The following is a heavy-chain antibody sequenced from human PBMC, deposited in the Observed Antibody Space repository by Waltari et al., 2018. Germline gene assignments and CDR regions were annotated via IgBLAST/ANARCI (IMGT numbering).Heavy chain of an antibody. V-gene: IGHV4-59*11. Sequence: QVQLQESGPGLVKPSETLSLTCTVSGGSISSHYWSWIRQPPGKGLEWIGYIYYSGSTNYTPSLKSRVTISVDTSKTQFSLKLSSVTAADTAVYYCARGLRLRGGAFDIWGQGTMVTVSS. CDR2: IYYSGST. CDR1: GGSISSHY. D-gene: IGHD5-12*01. J-gene: IGHJ3*02. CDR3: ARGLRLRGGAFDI.